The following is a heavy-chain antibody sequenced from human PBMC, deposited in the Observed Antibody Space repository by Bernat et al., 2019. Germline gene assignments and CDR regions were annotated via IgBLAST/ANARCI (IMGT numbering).Heavy chain of an antibody. D-gene: IGHD6-13*01. V-gene: IGHV3-23*01. CDR2: ISGSGGST. CDR3: ASGSRSWPILVAYFQH. Sequence: EVQLLESGGGLVQPGGSLRLSCAASGFTFSSYAMSWVRQAPGKGLEWVSAISGSGGSTYYADSVKGRFTISRDNSKNTLYLQMSSLRAEDTAVYYCASGSRSWPILVAYFQHWGQGTLVTVSS. CDR1: GFTFSSYA. J-gene: IGHJ1*01.